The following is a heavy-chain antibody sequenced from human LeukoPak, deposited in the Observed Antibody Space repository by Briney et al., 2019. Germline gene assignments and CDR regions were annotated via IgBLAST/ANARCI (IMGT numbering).Heavy chain of an antibody. CDR3: ARKALDYYDSSGYLDY. J-gene: IGHJ4*02. Sequence: GGSLRLSCAASGFTFSSYWMHWVRQAPGKGLVWVSRINSDGSSTRYADSVKGRFTISRDNAKDTLYLQMKSLRDEDKAVYYCARKALDYYDSSGYLDYWGQGTLVTVSS. V-gene: IGHV3-74*01. D-gene: IGHD3-22*01. CDR1: GFTFSSYW. CDR2: INSDGSST.